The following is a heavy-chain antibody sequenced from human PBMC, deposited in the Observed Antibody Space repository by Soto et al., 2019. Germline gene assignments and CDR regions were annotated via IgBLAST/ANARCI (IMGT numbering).Heavy chain of an antibody. CDR3: ATRTFGYSGYDAISWYFDY. V-gene: IGHV4-34*01. Sequence: SETLSLTCAVYGGSFSGYYWSWIRQPPGKGLEWIGEINHSGSTNYNPSLKSRVTISVDTSKNQFSLKLSSVTAADTAVYYCATRTFGYSGYDAISWYFDYWGQGTLVTVSS. CDR2: INHSGST. J-gene: IGHJ4*02. D-gene: IGHD5-12*01. CDR1: GGSFSGYY.